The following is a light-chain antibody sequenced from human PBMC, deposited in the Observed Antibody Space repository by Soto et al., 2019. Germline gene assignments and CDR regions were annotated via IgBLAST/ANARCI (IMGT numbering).Light chain of an antibody. CDR3: QQRSNWPPSIT. Sequence: EVVMTQSPATLSVSPGERATLSCSASQSVINNYLAWYQQKPGQAPRLLIYGASNRATGIPDRFSGSGSGTDFTLTISRLEPEDFAVYYCQQRSNWPPSITFGQGTRLEIK. CDR1: QSVINNY. V-gene: IGKV3D-20*02. J-gene: IGKJ5*01. CDR2: GAS.